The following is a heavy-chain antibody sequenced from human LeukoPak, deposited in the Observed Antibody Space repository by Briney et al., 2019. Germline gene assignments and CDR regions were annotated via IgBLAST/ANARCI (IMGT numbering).Heavy chain of an antibody. CDR3: ARKILRYSPFDY. D-gene: IGHD3-9*01. V-gene: IGHV4-59*08. J-gene: IGHJ4*02. CDR1: GGSISSYY. Sequence: SETLSLTCTVSGGSISSYYWSWIRQPPGKGLEWIGYIYYSGSTNYNPPLKSRVTISVDTSKNQFSLKLSSVTAADTAVYYCARKILRYSPFDYWGQGTLVTVSS. CDR2: IYYSGST.